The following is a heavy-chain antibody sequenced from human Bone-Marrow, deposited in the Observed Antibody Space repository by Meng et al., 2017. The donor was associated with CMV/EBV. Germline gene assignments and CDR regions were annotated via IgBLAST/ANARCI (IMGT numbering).Heavy chain of an antibody. V-gene: IGHV1-2*02. D-gene: IGHD6-13*01. J-gene: IGHJ6*02. CDR3: ARSRSWDGLYYYYGMDV. CDR2: INPNSGGT. CDR1: GYTFTGYY. Sequence: ASVKVSCKASGYTFTGYYMHWVRQAPGQGLEWMGWINPNSGGTNYAQKFQGRVTMTRDTSISTAYMELSRLRSEDAAVYYCARSRSWDGLYYYYGMDVWGQGTTVTVSS.